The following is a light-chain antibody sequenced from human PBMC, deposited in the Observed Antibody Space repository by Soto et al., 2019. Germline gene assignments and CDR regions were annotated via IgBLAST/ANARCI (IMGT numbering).Light chain of an antibody. Sequence: EIVLTQSPGTLSLSPGERATLSCRASQSVSSSYLAWYQQKPGQAPRLLIYGASSRATGIPDRFSGGGAGTDFTITISRLEPEDFAVYYCQQYGSSPITFGQGTRLEIK. CDR3: QQYGSSPIT. J-gene: IGKJ5*01. V-gene: IGKV3-20*01. CDR1: QSVSSSY. CDR2: GAS.